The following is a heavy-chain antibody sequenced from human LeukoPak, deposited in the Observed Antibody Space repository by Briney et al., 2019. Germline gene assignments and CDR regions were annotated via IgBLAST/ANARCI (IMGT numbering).Heavy chain of an antibody. Sequence: ASVKVFCKVSGYTLTELSMHWVRQAPGKGLEWMGGFDPEDGETIYAQKFQGRVTMTEDTSTDTAYMELSSLRSEDTAVYYCATAVWWLRSGGYYFDYWGQGTLVTVSS. CDR3: ATAVWWLRSGGYYFDY. CDR1: GYTLTELS. J-gene: IGHJ4*02. V-gene: IGHV1-24*01. D-gene: IGHD5-12*01. CDR2: FDPEDGET.